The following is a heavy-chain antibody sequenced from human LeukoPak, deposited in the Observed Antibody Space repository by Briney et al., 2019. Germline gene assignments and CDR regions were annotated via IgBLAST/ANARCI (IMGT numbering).Heavy chain of an antibody. CDR3: ARHISSGGTYAHFDY. V-gene: IGHV4-59*08. D-gene: IGHD1-26*01. Sequence: SETLSLTFTVSGSMYNYYWSWIRQPPGKGLEWIGYIHYNGITNYSPSLKSRATMSLDTSKNQVSLKLNSVSAADTAVYYCARHISSGGTYAHFDYWGQGTLVTVSS. CDR1: GSMYNYY. J-gene: IGHJ4*02. CDR2: IHYNGIT.